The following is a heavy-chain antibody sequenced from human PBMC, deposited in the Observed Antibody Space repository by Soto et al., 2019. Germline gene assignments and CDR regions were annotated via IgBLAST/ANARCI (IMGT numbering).Heavy chain of an antibody. Sequence: QVQLQESGPGLVKPAQPLSLTCAAPGDSINSGAYYWTWIRQHPGKGLEWIGCINTDGGTDYSPSLKNRVTISMDTSKNQFSLRLTSVTAADTATYFCARGLTEWSNDYWGHGTLVTVSS. D-gene: IGHD3-3*01. CDR3: ARGLTEWSNDY. V-gene: IGHV4-31*11. CDR2: INTDGGT. J-gene: IGHJ4*03. CDR1: GDSINSGAYY.